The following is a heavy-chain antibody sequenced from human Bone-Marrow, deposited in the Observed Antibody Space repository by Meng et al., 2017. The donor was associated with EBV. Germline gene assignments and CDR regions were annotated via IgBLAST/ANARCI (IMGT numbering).Heavy chain of an antibody. CDR2: INPSGGST. CDR3: ASGVEMATIGAEYFQH. J-gene: IGHJ1*01. CDR1: GYTFTSYA. V-gene: IGHV1-46*01. Sequence: QVLLLQSGAGGKTPGASVKVSCKASGYTFTSYAMHWVRQAPGQGLEWMGIINPSGGSTSYAQKFQGRVTMTRDTSTSTVYMELSSLRSEDTAVYYCASGVEMATIGAEYFQHWGQGTLVTVSS. D-gene: IGHD5-24*01.